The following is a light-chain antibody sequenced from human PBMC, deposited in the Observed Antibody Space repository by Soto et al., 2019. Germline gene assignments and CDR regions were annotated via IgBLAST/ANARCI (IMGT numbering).Light chain of an antibody. Sequence: SYKLTQPPSVSVSPGQTANITCSGDKLGDKYACWYQQKPGQSPVLVIYQDNKRPSGIPERFSGSNSGNTATLTISGTQAMDEADYYCQAWDSSTVVFGGGTKLTVL. CDR2: QDN. J-gene: IGLJ2*01. CDR3: QAWDSSTVV. V-gene: IGLV3-1*01. CDR1: KLGDKY.